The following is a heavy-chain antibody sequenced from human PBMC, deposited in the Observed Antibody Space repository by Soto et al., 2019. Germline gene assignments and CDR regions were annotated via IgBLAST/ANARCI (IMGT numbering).Heavy chain of an antibody. Sequence: KPSETLSLTCAISGEPISRGYYWGFIRQPPGKGRECIGSIFHAGTTYYNPFPSLKSRVIISVDTSKKQFSLRLSSVTAADTAVYYCARCLRVLTPRPEAGSTHYPGGGCDYCGQGTLVTVSS. J-gene: IGHJ4*02. CDR3: ARCLRVLTPRPEAGSTHYPGGGCDY. V-gene: IGHV4-38-2*01. CDR1: GEPISRGYY. CDR2: IFHAGTT. D-gene: IGHD3-10*01.